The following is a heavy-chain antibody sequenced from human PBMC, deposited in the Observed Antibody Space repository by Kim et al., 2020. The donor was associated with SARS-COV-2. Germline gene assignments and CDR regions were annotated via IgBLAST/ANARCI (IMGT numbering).Heavy chain of an antibody. V-gene: IGHV3-7*03. D-gene: IGHD3-22*01. CDR3: ARDPEGYYDSSGYDY. CDR1: GFTFSSYW. J-gene: IGHJ4*02. Sequence: GGSLRLSCAASGFTFSSYWMSWVRQAPGKGLEWVANIKQDGSEKYYVDSVKGRFTISRDNAKNSLYLQMNSLRAEDTAVYYCARDPEGYYDSSGYDYWGQGTLVTVSS. CDR2: IKQDGSEK.